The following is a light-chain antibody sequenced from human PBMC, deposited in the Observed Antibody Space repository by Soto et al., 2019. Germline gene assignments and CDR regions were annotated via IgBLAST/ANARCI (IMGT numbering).Light chain of an antibody. J-gene: IGLJ2*01. CDR3: CSYAGSSTLV. Sequence: QSALTQPASVSGSTGESITISCTGTSSDVGSYNLVSWYQQHPGKAPKLMISEVSKRPSGVSNRFSGSKSGNTASLTISGLQAEDEADYYCCSYAGSSTLVFGGGTKLTVL. CDR1: SSDVGSYNL. V-gene: IGLV2-23*02. CDR2: EVS.